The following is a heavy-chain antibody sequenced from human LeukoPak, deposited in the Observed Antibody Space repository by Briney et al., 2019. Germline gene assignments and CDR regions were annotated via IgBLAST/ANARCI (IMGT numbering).Heavy chain of an antibody. J-gene: IGHJ1*01. CDR2: ISRSGRTI. D-gene: IGHD3-10*01. V-gene: IGHV3-48*03. CDR1: GFTFSSYE. CDR3: ASRTNSGPPF. Sequence: GGSLRLSCAASGFTFSSYEMNWVRQAPGKGLEWVSYISRSGRTIYDADSVKGRFTISRDNSKNTMSLQMNSLRREDTAVYYCASRTNSGPPFWGQGTLVTVSS.